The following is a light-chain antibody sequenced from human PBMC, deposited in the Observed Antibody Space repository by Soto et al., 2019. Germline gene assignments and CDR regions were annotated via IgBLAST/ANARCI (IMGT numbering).Light chain of an antibody. V-gene: IGKV1-5*01. CDR2: HAS. J-gene: IGKJ1*01. CDR1: QSITSW. CDR3: QQYNSYWT. Sequence: DIQMTQSPSTLSASVGDRVTNNCRASQSITSWLAWYQQKPGKAPKVLIYHASTLESGVPSRFSGSGSGTEFTLTISSLQPDDFATYYCQQYNSYWTFGQGTKVDIK.